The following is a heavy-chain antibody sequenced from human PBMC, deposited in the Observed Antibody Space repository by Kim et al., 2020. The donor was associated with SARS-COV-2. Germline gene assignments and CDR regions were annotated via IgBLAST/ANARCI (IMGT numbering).Heavy chain of an antibody. V-gene: IGHV1-69*01. J-gene: IGHJ4*02. D-gene: IGHD7-27*01. CDR3: ARDTQNWVFDY. CDR2: A. Sequence: ANYAQKYQGRVTITADESTSTAYMERSSLRSEDTAMYYCARDTQNWVFDYWGQGTLVTVSS.